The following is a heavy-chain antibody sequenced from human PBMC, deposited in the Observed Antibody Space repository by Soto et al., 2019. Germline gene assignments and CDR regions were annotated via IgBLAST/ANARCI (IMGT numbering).Heavy chain of an antibody. CDR1: GGSISSGDYY. V-gene: IGHV4-30-4*01. D-gene: IGHD6-13*01. Sequence: QVQLQESGPGLVKPSQTLSLTCTVSGGSISSGDYYWSWIRQPPGKGLEWIGYIYNTGSTYYNPSLRSRVTISVDTSKNQFSLKLSSVTAADTALYYCARADRSWYAGRDWGQATLVTVSS. CDR2: IYNTGST. J-gene: IGHJ4*02. CDR3: ARADRSWYAGRD.